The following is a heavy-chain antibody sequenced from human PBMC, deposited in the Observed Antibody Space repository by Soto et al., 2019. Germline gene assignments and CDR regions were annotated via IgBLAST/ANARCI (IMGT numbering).Heavy chain of an antibody. CDR3: ARQPGINGISDPFDI. Sequence: PGESLKISCKGSGYSFTAYWIGWVRQMPGKGLEWMGIINPGDFDSRYSPSFQGQVTISADKSSSTAYLQSSSLKASDTAMYYCARQPGINGISDPFDIWGQGTMVTVSS. V-gene: IGHV5-51*01. CDR2: INPGDFDS. D-gene: IGHD1-20*01. J-gene: IGHJ3*02. CDR1: GYSFTAYW.